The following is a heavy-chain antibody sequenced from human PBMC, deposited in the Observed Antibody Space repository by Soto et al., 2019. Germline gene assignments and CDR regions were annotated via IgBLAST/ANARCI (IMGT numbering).Heavy chain of an antibody. Sequence: VQLVESGGGVVQPGGSLRLSCAASEFTFSKFDMHWVRQAPGKGLEWVSVISYDGNNKYYADSVKGRFSISRDNSKNNLSLQINSLRDEDTAVYFCEREGAVPAAIGHYYYGMDVWGQGTTVTVSS. CDR2: ISYDGNNK. V-gene: IGHV3-30-3*01. J-gene: IGHJ6*02. CDR1: EFTFSKFD. D-gene: IGHD2-2*02. CDR3: EREGAVPAAIGHYYYGMDV.